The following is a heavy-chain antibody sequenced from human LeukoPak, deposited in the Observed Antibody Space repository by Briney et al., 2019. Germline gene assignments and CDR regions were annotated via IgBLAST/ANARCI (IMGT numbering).Heavy chain of an antibody. D-gene: IGHD3-9*01. CDR3: TTDHTYYDILTGYR. CDR1: GFTFNNAW. Sequence: GGSLRLSCAASGFTFNNAWMNWVRQAPGKGLEWVGRIKSKTDGGTTDYAAPVKGRFTISRDDSKNTLYLQMNSLKTEDTAVYYCTTDHTYYDILTGYRWGQGTLVTVSS. J-gene: IGHJ5*02. CDR2: IKSKTDGGTT. V-gene: IGHV3-15*07.